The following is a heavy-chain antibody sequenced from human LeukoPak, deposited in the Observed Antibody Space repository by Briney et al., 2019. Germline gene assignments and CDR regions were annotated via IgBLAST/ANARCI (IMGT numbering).Heavy chain of an antibody. CDR2: ISAYNGNT. CDR1: GYTFTSYG. J-gene: IGHJ5*02. V-gene: IGHV1-18*01. Sequence: ASVKVSCKASGYTFTSYGISWVRQAPGQGLEWMGWISAYNGNTNYAQKLQGRVTMTRDMSTSTDYMELSSLRSEDTAIYYCARDNAWWFDPWGQGTLVTVSS. D-gene: IGHD2-8*01. CDR3: ARDNAWWFDP.